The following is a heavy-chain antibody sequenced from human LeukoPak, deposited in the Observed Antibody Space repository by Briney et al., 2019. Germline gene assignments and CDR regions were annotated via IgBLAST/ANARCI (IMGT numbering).Heavy chain of an antibody. CDR2: IYYSGST. CDR3: ARDLAVAGTGLDY. D-gene: IGHD6-19*01. CDR1: GGSISSYY. Sequence: SETLSLTCTVSGGSISSYYWSWIRQPPGKGLEWIGYIYYSGSTNYNPSLKSRVTITVDTSKNQFSLKLSSVTAADTAVYYCARDLAVAGTGLDYWGQGTLVTVSS. V-gene: IGHV4-59*01. J-gene: IGHJ4*02.